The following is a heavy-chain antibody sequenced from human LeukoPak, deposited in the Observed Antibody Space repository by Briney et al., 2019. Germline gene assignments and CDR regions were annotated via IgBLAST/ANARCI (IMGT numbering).Heavy chain of an antibody. CDR2: ISGSGGST. CDR3: AKFFGVVVVNGNWFDP. J-gene: IGHJ5*02. D-gene: IGHD2-21*01. Sequence: GGSLRLXCAASGFTFSSYAMSWDRQAPGKGLEWVSAISGSGGSTYYADSVKGRFTISRDNSKNTLYLQMNSLRAEDTAVYYCAKFFGVVVVNGNWFDPWGQGTLVTVSS. CDR1: GFTFSSYA. V-gene: IGHV3-23*01.